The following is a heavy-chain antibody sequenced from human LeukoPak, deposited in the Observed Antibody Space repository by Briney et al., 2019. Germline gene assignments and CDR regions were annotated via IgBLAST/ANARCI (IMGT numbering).Heavy chain of an antibody. J-gene: IGHJ5*02. CDR2: ISGSGGST. D-gene: IGHD3-3*01. CDR3: AKPPLRFLEWLSWFDP. V-gene: IGHV3-23*01. CDR1: GFTFSSYA. Sequence: GGSLRLSCAASGFTFSSYAVSWVRQAPGKGLEWVSAISGSGGSTYYADSVKGRFTISRDNSKNTLYLQMNSLRAEDTAVYYCAKPPLRFLEWLSWFDPWGQGTLVTVSS.